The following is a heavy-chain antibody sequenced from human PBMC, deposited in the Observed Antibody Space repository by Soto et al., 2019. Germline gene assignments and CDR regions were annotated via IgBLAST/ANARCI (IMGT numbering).Heavy chain of an antibody. CDR1: GFTFSSYG. Sequence: GGSLRLSCAASGFTFSSYGMHWVRQAPGKGLEWVAVIWYDGSNKYYADSVKGRFTISRDNSKNTLYLQMNSLRAEDTAVYYCARDVLGYCSGGSCYSLHYWGQGTLVTVSS. J-gene: IGHJ4*02. CDR2: IWYDGSNK. D-gene: IGHD2-15*01. V-gene: IGHV3-33*01. CDR3: ARDVLGYCSGGSCYSLHY.